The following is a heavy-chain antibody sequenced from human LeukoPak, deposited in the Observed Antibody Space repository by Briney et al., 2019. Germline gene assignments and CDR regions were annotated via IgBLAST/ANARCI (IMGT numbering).Heavy chain of an antibody. CDR1: GFSFKYIP. V-gene: IGHV3-64*01. CDR2: IGTNGGNT. CDR3: ARAAYYGGNMAYFDY. Sequence: GTLSLYCSASGFSFKYIPWHRVPQAPGKEWEYVSTIGTNGGNTYYANSVKGRFTISRDNSKNRLYVQMGSLRAEDMAVYHCARAAYYGGNMAYFDYWGQGTLVTVSS. D-gene: IGHD4-23*01. J-gene: IGHJ4*02.